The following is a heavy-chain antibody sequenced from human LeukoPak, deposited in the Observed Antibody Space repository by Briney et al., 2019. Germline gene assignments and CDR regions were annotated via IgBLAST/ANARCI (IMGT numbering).Heavy chain of an antibody. Sequence: GGSLRPSCAASGFTFSDHYMSWIRQASGKGLEWASYISGTGSTIYYADSVKGRFTISRDNAKYSLYLQMNSLRAEDTAVYYCARLTTAVESWGQGILVTVSP. V-gene: IGHV3-11*01. J-gene: IGHJ4*02. CDR3: ARLTTAVES. CDR2: ISGTGSTI. D-gene: IGHD4-11*01. CDR1: GFTFSDHY.